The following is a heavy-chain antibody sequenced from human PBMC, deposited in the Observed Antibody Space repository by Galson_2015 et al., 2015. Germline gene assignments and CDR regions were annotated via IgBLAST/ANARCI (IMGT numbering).Heavy chain of an antibody. V-gene: IGHV3-30*01. J-gene: IGHJ4*02. CDR1: GFTFSSYA. Sequence: SLRLSCAASGFTFSSYAMHWVRQAPGKGLEWVAVISYDGSNKYYADSVKGRFTISRDNSKNTLYLQMNSLRAEDTAVYYCARGVDASDYWGQGTLVTVSS. D-gene: IGHD5-12*01. CDR2: ISYDGSNK. CDR3: ARGVDASDY.